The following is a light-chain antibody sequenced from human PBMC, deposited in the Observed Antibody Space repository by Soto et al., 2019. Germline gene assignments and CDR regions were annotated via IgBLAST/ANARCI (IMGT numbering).Light chain of an antibody. CDR1: SSDVGAYDF. Sequence: QSAPTQPASVSGSPGQSITISCTGTSSDVGAYDFVSWYQQHPDKAPKLMMYDVSNRPSGVSDLFSGSKSGNTASLTISGRLAEDEDDYYCSAYTGSNTLYVVGTGTKLTVL. J-gene: IGLJ1*01. CDR3: SAYTGSNTLYV. V-gene: IGLV2-14*01. CDR2: DVS.